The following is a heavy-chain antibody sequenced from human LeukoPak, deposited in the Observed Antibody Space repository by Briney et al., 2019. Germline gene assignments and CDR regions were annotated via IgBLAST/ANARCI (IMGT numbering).Heavy chain of an antibody. CDR2: IYPGDSDT. Sequence: ASVKVSCKASGYTFTSYDINWVRQMPGKGLEWMGLIYPGDSDTRYSPSFQGQVTISADKSINTAYLQWTSLKASDTAMYYCARLWYSGSYYPLGYWGQGTLVTVSS. CDR1: GYTFTSYD. CDR3: ARLWYSGSYYPLGY. V-gene: IGHV5-51*01. J-gene: IGHJ4*02. D-gene: IGHD1-26*01.